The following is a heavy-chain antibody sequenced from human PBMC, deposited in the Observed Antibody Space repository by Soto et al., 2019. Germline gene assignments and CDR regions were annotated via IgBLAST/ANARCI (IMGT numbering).Heavy chain of an antibody. Sequence: GSLRLSCAASGFTFAMTWVRQAPGKGLEWVSAISGSGGSTYYADSVKGRFTISRDSSKNTLYLQMDSLRAEATAVYYCARSKPYGDYGFDYYYYYYMDVWGKGTTVTVSS. J-gene: IGHJ6*03. CDR2: ISGSGGST. CDR1: GFTFA. V-gene: IGHV3-23*01. D-gene: IGHD4-17*01. CDR3: ARSKPYGDYGFDYYYYYYMDV.